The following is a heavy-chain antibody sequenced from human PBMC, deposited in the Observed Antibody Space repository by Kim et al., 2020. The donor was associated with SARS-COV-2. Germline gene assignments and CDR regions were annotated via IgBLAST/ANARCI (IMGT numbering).Heavy chain of an antibody. Sequence: GGSLRLSCAASEFTFSRYSMNWVRQAPGKGLEWVSTISRNSDYIYYADSVEGRFTISRDNAKNSLYLQMNSLRADDTAMHYCARDLSLGRPGGFDYWGQG. CDR2: ISRNSDYI. CDR3: ARDLSLGRPGGFDY. V-gene: IGHV3-21*01. D-gene: IGHD3-10*01. J-gene: IGHJ4*02. CDR1: EFTFSRYS.